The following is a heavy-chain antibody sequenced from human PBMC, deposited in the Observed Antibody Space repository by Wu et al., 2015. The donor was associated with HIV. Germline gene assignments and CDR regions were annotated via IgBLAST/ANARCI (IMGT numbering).Heavy chain of an antibody. Sequence: QVQLVQSGAEVKKPGASVKVSCKTTGYTFTSYDINWVRQATGQGLEWMGWMNPNSGNTGYVQKFQGRVIMTRNTSIDTAYMELSSLTSEDTAVYYCARGSRIYNSGWYAGYWGQGTLVTVSS. D-gene: IGHD6-19*01. CDR3: ARGSRIYNSGWYAGY. J-gene: IGHJ4*01. CDR2: MNPNSGNT. V-gene: IGHV1-8*01. CDR1: GYTFTSYD.